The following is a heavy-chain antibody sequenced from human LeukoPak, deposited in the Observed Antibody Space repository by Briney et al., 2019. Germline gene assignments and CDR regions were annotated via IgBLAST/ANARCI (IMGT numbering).Heavy chain of an antibody. CDR1: GFTFSTYA. V-gene: IGHV3-33*01. CDR3: ARDSEELWFGEWGGAFDI. J-gene: IGHJ3*02. Sequence: GRSLRLSCTAPGFTFSTYAIHWVRQAPGKGLGWVAVIWYDGSNKYYADSVKGRFTISRDNSKNTMYLQMNSLRAEDTAVYYCARDSEELWFGEWGGAFDIWGQGTMVTVSS. D-gene: IGHD3-10*01. CDR2: IWYDGSNK.